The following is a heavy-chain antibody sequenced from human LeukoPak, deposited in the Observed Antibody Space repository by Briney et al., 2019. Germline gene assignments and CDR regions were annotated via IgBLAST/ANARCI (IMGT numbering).Heavy chain of an antibody. CDR3: AKDRKMMGSSWYYFAY. Sequence: PGGSLRLSCAASGFTFSSYAMSWVRQAPGKGLEWVSAISGSGGSTYYADSVKGRFTISRDNSKNTLYLQMNSLRAEDTAVYYCAKDRKMMGSSWYYFAYWGQGTLVTVSS. V-gene: IGHV3-23*01. CDR2: ISGSGGST. CDR1: GFTFSSYA. D-gene: IGHD6-13*01. J-gene: IGHJ4*02.